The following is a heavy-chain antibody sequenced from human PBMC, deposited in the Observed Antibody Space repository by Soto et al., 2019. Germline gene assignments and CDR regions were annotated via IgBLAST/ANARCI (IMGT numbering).Heavy chain of an antibody. CDR2: INHSGST. CDR3: ARGGYNGNDAAPSALNWLDP. Sequence: QVQLQQWGAGLLKPSETLSLTCAVYGGSFSGYYWGWIRQPPGKGLEWMGEINHSGSTNYNPSLKSRVTISVDTSKNQFSLKLSSVTAADTAVYYCARGGYNGNDAAPSALNWLDPWGQGTLVTVSS. CDR1: GGSFSGYY. J-gene: IGHJ5*02. D-gene: IGHD1-1*01. V-gene: IGHV4-34*01.